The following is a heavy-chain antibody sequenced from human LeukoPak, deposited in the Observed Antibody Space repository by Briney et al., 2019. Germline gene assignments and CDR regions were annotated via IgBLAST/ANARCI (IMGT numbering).Heavy chain of an antibody. D-gene: IGHD3-16*01. CDR3: NGGGADYYYYMDV. CDR2: IYYSGST. Sequence: SETLSLTCTVSGGSISSSSYYWGWIRQPPGKGLEWIGSIYYSGSTYYNPSLKSRVTISVDTSKNQFSLKLSSVTAADTAVYYCNGGGADYYYYMDVWGKGTTVTISS. J-gene: IGHJ6*03. V-gene: IGHV4-39*01. CDR1: GGSISSSSYY.